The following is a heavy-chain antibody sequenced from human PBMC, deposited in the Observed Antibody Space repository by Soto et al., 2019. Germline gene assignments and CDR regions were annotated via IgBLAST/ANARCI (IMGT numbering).Heavy chain of an antibody. V-gene: IGHV3-30-3*01. J-gene: IGHJ6*02. CDR1: GFTFSTYA. CDR3: ARDRAYYDFWSGPRYYYGMDV. D-gene: IGHD3-3*01. Sequence: PGGSLRLSCASSGFTFSTYAMHCFRQAPGNGLDWLAVISYDGSNKYYADSVKGRFTISRDNSKNTLYLQMNSLRAEDTAVYYCARDRAYYDFWSGPRYYYGMDVWGQGTTVTVSS. CDR2: ISYDGSNK.